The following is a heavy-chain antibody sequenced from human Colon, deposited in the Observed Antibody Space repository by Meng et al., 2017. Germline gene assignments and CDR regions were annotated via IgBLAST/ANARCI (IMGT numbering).Heavy chain of an antibody. V-gene: IGHV3-48*03. J-gene: IGHJ4*02. Sequence: GESLKISCVASGFIFGDYEMNWVRQAPGKGLEWVSYISIGGGTIYYADSVKGRFTISRDNGRNSLHLQMNSLRAEDTAIYYCARDPGASYCGGDCLDYWGQGSLVTVSS. CDR3: ARDPGASYCGGDCLDY. CDR2: ISIGGGTI. CDR1: GFIFGDYE. D-gene: IGHD2-21*02.